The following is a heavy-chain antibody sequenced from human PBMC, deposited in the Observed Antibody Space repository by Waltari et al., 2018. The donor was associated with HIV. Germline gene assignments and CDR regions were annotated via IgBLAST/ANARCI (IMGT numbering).Heavy chain of an antibody. CDR2: INPSGRT. Sequence: QVQLQQWGAGLLKPSETLSLSCGVYDGSFSGYYWSWIRQPPGKGLEWIGEINPSGRTNYNPSLKSRVTISRDTSRNQLSLKLTSVTAADTAVYYCAREGLSGYYPFDYWGQGTLVTVSS. CDR1: DGSFSGYY. V-gene: IGHV4-34*02. D-gene: IGHD3-22*01. CDR3: AREGLSGYYPFDY. J-gene: IGHJ4*02.